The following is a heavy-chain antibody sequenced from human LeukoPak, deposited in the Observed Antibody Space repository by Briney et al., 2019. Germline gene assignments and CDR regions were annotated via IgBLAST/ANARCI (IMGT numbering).Heavy chain of an antibody. CDR1: GFTFSSYA. CDR2: ISGSDGRT. J-gene: IGHJ4*02. V-gene: IGHV3-23*01. Sequence: GGSLRLSCAASGFTFSSYAMSWVRRTPGQGLEWVSAISGSDGRTYYADSVKGRFTISRDNSKNTLYLQMNSLRADDTAVFYYAKDRDTYGYVTSFDYWGQGTLVTVSS. CDR3: AKDRDTYGYVTSFDY. D-gene: IGHD5-18*01.